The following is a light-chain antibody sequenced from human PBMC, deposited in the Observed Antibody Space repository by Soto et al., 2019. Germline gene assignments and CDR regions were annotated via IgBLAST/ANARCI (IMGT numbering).Light chain of an antibody. CDR1: QSVNSN. V-gene: IGKV3-15*01. CDR3: QQYNDWPLT. J-gene: IGKJ4*01. CDR2: GAS. Sequence: ETVMTQSPAALSVSPGERATLSCRASQSVNSNLAWYQQKAGQAPRLLLYGASTRATGIPARFSGSASGTEFTLTISSLQSEDSAVYYCQQYNDWPLTFGGGTKVEIK.